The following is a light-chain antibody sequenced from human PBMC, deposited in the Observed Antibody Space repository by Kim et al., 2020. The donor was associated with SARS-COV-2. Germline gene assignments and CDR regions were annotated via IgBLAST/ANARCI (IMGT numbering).Light chain of an antibody. CDR1: SGSIASKP. CDR3: QSYEV. Sequence: NFTLTQPLSVSESPGKTVTISCTRTSGSIASKPVQWYKQRPGSVPTTVIYEDALRPSGIPDRFSGSIDTSSNSASLTISGLTTEDEAVYFCQSYEVLGGGTQRTVL. CDR2: EDA. V-gene: IGLV6-57*04. J-gene: IGLJ2*01.